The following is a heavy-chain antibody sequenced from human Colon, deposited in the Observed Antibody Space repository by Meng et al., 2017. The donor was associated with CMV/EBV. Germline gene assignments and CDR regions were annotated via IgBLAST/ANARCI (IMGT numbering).Heavy chain of an antibody. J-gene: IGHJ6*02. D-gene: IGHD2-2*01. V-gene: IGHV3-21*01. CDR1: GFTFGDYG. CDR2: ISSSSSYI. Sequence: GESLKISCTSSGFTFGDYGMNWVRQAPGKGLEWVSSISSSSSYIYYADSVKGRFTISRDNAKNSLYLQMNSLRAEDTAVYYCARGYCSSTSCPQVDYYYGMDVWGQGTTVTVSS. CDR3: ARGYCSSTSCPQVDYYYGMDV.